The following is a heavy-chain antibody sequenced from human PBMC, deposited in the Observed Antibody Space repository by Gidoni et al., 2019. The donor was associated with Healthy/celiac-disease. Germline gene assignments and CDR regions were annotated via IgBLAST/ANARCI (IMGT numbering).Heavy chain of an antibody. CDR3: ARGPYYYGSGQGWFDP. Sequence: QVQLVQSGAEVKKPGASVKVSCKASGYTFTGYYMHWVRQPPGQGLEWMGWINPNSGGTNYAQKFQGWVTMTRDTSISTAYMELSRLRSDDTAVYYCARGPYYYGSGQGWFDPWGQGTLVTVSS. CDR1: GYTFTGYY. CDR2: INPNSGGT. V-gene: IGHV1-2*04. J-gene: IGHJ5*02. D-gene: IGHD3-10*01.